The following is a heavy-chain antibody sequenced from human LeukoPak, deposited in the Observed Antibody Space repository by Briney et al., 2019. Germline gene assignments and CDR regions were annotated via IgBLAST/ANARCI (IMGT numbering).Heavy chain of an antibody. CDR1: GGSFSGYY. CDR3: ATAVAGPFDY. D-gene: IGHD6-19*01. CDR2: INHSGST. V-gene: IGHV4-34*01. J-gene: IGHJ4*02. Sequence: SETLSLTCAVYGGSFSGYYWSWIRQPPGKGLEWIGEINHSGSTNYNPSLKSRVTISVDTSKNQFSLKLSSVTAADTAVYYCATAVAGPFDYWGQGTLVTISS.